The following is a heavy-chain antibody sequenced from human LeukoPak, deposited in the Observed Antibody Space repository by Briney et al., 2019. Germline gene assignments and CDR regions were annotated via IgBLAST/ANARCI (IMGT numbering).Heavy chain of an antibody. Sequence: SETLSLTCTVSGGSISSGDYYWSWIRQPPGKGLEWIGYIYYSGSTYYNPSLKSRGTISVDTSKNQFSLKLSSVTAADTAVYYCARVSGYSGYDLWGQGTLVTVAS. CDR3: ARVSGYSGYDL. CDR2: IYYSGST. J-gene: IGHJ4*02. CDR1: GGSISSGDYY. D-gene: IGHD5-12*01. V-gene: IGHV4-30-4*01.